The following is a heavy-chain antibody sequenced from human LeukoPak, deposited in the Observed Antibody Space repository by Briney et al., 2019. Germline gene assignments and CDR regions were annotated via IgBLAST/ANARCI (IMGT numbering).Heavy chain of an antibody. CDR3: VLKPAYYFDN. CDR2: VYAGGGT. Sequence: SETLSLTCSVSGASVNSYSDYWAWIRQTPGRGLEWIGSVYAGGGTYFNPSLETRVSISLDTSKNDFSLRLSSVTAADTAVYYCVLKPAYYFDNWGQGMLVTVSS. J-gene: IGHJ4*02. D-gene: IGHD1-14*01. CDR1: GASVNSYSDY. V-gene: IGHV4-39*02.